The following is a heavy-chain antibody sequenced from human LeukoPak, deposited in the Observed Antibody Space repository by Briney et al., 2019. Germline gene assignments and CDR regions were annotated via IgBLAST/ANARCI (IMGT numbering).Heavy chain of an antibody. CDR3: ARGADGVSSNPRGLFDL. V-gene: IGHV3-21*01. CDR1: GFTFSSYS. Sequence: GGSLRLSCTASGFTFSSYSMNWVRQAPGKGLEWVSSISTSSSYIYYADSVKGGLAISRDNARKSLYMQMNTLRAEHTAVYSCARGADGVSSNPRGLFDLWGQGTLVTVSS. J-gene: IGHJ5*02. CDR2: ISTSSSYI. D-gene: IGHD2-8*01.